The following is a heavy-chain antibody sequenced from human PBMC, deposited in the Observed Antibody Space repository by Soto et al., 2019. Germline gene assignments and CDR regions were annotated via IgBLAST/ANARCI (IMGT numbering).Heavy chain of an antibody. CDR2: INHSGST. CDR3: GRHGMVFYDSSGNYYSPYYFAY. CDR1: GGSFSGYY. J-gene: IGHJ4*02. Sequence: SETLSLTCAVYGGSFSGYYWTWIRQPPGTGLEWIGEINHSGSTNYNPSLKSRVTISVDTSKNQFSLKLSSVTAADTAVYYCGRHGMVFYDSSGNYYSPYYFAYGGQGPLVPVSS. D-gene: IGHD3-22*01. V-gene: IGHV4-34*01.